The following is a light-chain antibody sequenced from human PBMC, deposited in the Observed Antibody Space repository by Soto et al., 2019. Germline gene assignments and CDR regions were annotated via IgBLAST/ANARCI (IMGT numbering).Light chain of an antibody. CDR3: SSYAGSNKV. CDR1: SSDVGGYNY. Sequence: QSVLTQPPSASGSPGQSVTISCTGTSSDVGGYNYVSWYQQHPGKAPKLMIYEVSKRPSGVPDRFSGSKSGNTASLTVSGPQAEDEADYYCSSYAGSNKVFGTGTKVTVL. J-gene: IGLJ1*01. V-gene: IGLV2-8*01. CDR2: EVS.